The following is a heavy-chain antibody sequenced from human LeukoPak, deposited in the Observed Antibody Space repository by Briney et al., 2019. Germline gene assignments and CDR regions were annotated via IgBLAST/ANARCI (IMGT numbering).Heavy chain of an antibody. J-gene: IGHJ6*03. Sequence: GGSLRLSCAASGFTFSSYAMSWVRQAPGKGLEWVSAISGSGGSTYYADSVKGRFTISRDNSKNTLYLQMNSLRAEDTAVYYCAKDRPDHYDFWSGDPPDYYYMDVWGKGTTVTVSS. CDR3: AKDRPDHYDFWSGDPPDYYYMDV. D-gene: IGHD3-3*01. V-gene: IGHV3-23*01. CDR2: ISGSGGST. CDR1: GFTFSSYA.